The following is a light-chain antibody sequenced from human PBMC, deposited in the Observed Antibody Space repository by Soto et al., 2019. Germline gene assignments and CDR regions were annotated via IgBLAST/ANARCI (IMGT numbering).Light chain of an antibody. CDR1: QGVGST. V-gene: IGKV3-15*01. Sequence: EIVMTQSPATLSVSPGERVTLSCRASQGVGSTLAWYRQQPGQAPRLLIYDAYIRATGVPARLSGSGSGTDFTLTISSLHSEDFAVYYCQHYKTWPLAFGGGTKVDIK. CDR2: DAY. CDR3: QHYKTWPLA. J-gene: IGKJ4*01.